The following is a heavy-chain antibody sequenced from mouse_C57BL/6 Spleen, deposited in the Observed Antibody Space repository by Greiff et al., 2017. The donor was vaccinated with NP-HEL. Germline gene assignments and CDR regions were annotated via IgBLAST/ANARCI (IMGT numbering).Heavy chain of an antibody. CDR3: ARLNHYAMDY. Sequence: EVQLQQSGPELVKPGASVKISCKASGYTFTDYYMNWVKQSHGKSLEWIGDINPNNGGTSYNQKFKGKATLTVDKSSSTAYMELRSLTSEDSAVYYCARLNHYAMDYWGQGTSVTVSS. CDR1: GYTFTDYY. CDR2: INPNNGGT. V-gene: IGHV1-26*01. J-gene: IGHJ4*01.